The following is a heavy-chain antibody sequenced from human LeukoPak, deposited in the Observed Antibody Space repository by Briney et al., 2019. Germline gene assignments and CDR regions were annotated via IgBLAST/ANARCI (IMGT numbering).Heavy chain of an antibody. CDR3: AGHILTGYYTYYFDY. Sequence: ASVKVSCKVSGYTLTELSMHWVRQAPGKGLEWMGGFDPEDGETIYAQKFQGRVTMTEDTSTDTAYMELSSLRSEDTAVYYCAGHILTGYYTYYFDYWGQGTLVTVSS. CDR1: GYTLTELS. V-gene: IGHV1-24*01. J-gene: IGHJ4*02. D-gene: IGHD3-9*01. CDR2: FDPEDGET.